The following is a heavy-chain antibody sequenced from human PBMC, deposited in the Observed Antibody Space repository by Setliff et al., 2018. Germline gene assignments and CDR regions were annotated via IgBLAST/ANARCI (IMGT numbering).Heavy chain of an antibody. D-gene: IGHD1-26*01. Sequence: ASVKVSCKASGYTFTGYYMHWVRQAPGQGLEWMGWINPNSGGTNYAQKFQGWVTMTRDTSISTAYMELSRLRSDDTAVYYCARDLLYSGSYFGYYYGMDVWGQGTTGTV. V-gene: IGHV1-2*04. CDR1: GYTFTGYY. J-gene: IGHJ6*02. CDR2: INPNSGGT. CDR3: ARDLLYSGSYFGYYYGMDV.